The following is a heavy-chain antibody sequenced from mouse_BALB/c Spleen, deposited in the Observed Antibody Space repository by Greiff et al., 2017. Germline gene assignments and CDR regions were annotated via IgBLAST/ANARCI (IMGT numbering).Heavy chain of an antibody. Sequence: EVQLVESGPGLVKPSQSLSLTCTVTGYSITSDYAWNWIRQFPGNKLEWMGYISYSGSTSYNPSLKSRISITRDTSKNQFFLQLNSVTTEDTATYYCARWRDGYVDYWGQGTTLTVSS. J-gene: IGHJ2*01. CDR1: GYSITSDYA. D-gene: IGHD2-2*01. CDR2: ISYSGST. V-gene: IGHV3-2*02. CDR3: ARWRDGYVDY.